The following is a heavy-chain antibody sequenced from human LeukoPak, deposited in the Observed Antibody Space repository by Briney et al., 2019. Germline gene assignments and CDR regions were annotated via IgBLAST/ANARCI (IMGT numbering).Heavy chain of an antibody. D-gene: IGHD6-13*01. CDR3: ARPRDSGWSKTWDY. CDR2: IKQDGTEK. CDR1: GFTFSSYW. V-gene: IGHV3-7*03. Sequence: GGSLRLSCAGSGFTFSSYWMTWVRQAPGQGLHSLPTIKQDGTEKYYVDSVEGRFTISRDNAQNSLFLQVNSLRAEDTAVYYCARPRDSGWSKTWDYWGQGTLVTVSS. J-gene: IGHJ4*02.